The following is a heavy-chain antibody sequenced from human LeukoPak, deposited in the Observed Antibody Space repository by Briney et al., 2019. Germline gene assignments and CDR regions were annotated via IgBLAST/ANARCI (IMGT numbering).Heavy chain of an antibody. Sequence: SETLSLTCTVSGGSMTSYYWSFIRQPAGKGLEWIGRIHTSGTTYYNPSLKSRVTMSVDTSKNQFSLGLTSVTAADTAVYYCARGDFYDGGGRNWFDPWGQGTLVTVSS. D-gene: IGHD3-16*01. CDR1: GGSMTSYY. CDR3: ARGDFYDGGGRNWFDP. J-gene: IGHJ5*02. CDR2: IHTSGTT. V-gene: IGHV4-4*07.